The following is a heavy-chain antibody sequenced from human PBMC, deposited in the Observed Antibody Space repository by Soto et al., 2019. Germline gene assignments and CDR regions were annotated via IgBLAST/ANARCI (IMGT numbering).Heavy chain of an antibody. CDR2: IIPIFGTA. D-gene: IGHD3-10*01. J-gene: IGHJ6*02. V-gene: IGHV1-69*06. Sequence: SVKVSCKASGGTFSSYAISWVRQAPGQGLEWMGGIIPIFGTANYAQKFQGRVTITADKSTSTAYMELSSLRSEDTAVYYCARAGLCFGGGYYYYYGMDVWGQGTTVTVSS. CDR1: GGTFSSYA. CDR3: ARAGLCFGGGYYYYYGMDV.